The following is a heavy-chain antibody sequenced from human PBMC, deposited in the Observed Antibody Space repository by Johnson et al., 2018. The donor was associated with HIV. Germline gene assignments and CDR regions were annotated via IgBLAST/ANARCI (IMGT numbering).Heavy chain of an antibody. D-gene: IGHD5-18*01. Sequence: VQVVESGGGVVQPGRSLRLSCAASEFTVTNYAMHWVRLAPGKGLQWVAVISYGGGKKYYGDSVEGRFTISKDISKNTLYLQMNSLRAEDTAVYYCARDTAMVHDAFDILGQGTMVTVSS. CDR2: ISYGGGKK. V-gene: IGHV3-30*14. J-gene: IGHJ3*02. CDR3: ARDTAMVHDAFDI. CDR1: EFTVTNYA.